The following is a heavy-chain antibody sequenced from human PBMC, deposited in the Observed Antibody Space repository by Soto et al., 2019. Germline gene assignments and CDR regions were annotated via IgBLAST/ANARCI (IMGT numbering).Heavy chain of an antibody. V-gene: IGHV3-74*03. CDR2: INSDGTST. J-gene: IGHJ4*02. CDR1: GFTFSRYY. D-gene: IGHD3-16*01. CDR3: VRDNYGVDY. Sequence: PGXSLRLSCTASGFTFSRYYMQWVRQAPVKGLVWVSHINSDGTSTTLADSVKGRFTISRDNAKNTLYLQMNSLRVEDTAMYYCVRDNYGVDYWGRGTLVTVSS.